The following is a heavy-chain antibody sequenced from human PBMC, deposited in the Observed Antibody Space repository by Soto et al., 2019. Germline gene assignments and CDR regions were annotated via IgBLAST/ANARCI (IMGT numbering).Heavy chain of an antibody. CDR1: GFTFGTTD. D-gene: IGHD3-10*01. V-gene: IGHV3-23*01. CDR3: VKNSGWFNT. Sequence: QLLQSGGGLVQPGGSLTLSCAASGFTFGTTDMSWVRQAPGGGLERVSTIDGSGGITYYADSVKGRFTISRDNSRNTVYLQMNSLRGDDTALYYCVKNSGWFNTWGQGALVTVSS. CDR2: IDGSGGIT. J-gene: IGHJ5*02.